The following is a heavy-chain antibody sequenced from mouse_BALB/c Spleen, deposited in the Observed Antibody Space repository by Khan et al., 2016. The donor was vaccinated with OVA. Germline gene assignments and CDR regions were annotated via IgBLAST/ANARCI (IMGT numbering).Heavy chain of an antibody. V-gene: IGHV3-6*02. J-gene: IGHJ3*01. Sequence: EVQLQESGPGLVKPSQSLSLTCSVTGYSITSGYYWNWIRQFPGNKLEWMGYISYDGSNNYNPSLKNRISITSDTSKNQLFLKLNSVTTEDTATYYCAIYAERVGFAYWGQGTLVTVSA. CDR1: GYSITSGYY. CDR2: ISYDGSN. D-gene: IGHD2-3*01. CDR3: AIYAERVGFAY.